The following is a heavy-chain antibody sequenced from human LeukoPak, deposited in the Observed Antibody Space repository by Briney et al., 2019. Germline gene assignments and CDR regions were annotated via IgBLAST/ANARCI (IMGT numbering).Heavy chain of an antibody. CDR2: INHSGST. CDR3: ARVGMDV. V-gene: IGHV4-34*01. J-gene: IGHJ6*02. Sequence: SETLSLTCAVYGGSFSGYYCSWIRQPPGKGLEWIGEINHSGSTNYNPSLKSRVTISVDTSKNQFSLKLSSVTAADTAVYYCARVGMDVWGQGTTVTVSS. CDR1: GGSFSGYY.